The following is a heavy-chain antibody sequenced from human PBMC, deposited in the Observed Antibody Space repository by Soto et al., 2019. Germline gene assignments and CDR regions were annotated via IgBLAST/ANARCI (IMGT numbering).Heavy chain of an antibody. V-gene: IGHV3-21*01. D-gene: IGHD3-22*01. Sequence: EVQLVESGGGLVKPGESLRLSCVGSGFTFRTYTMNWVRQVPGKGLEWLSSISSSGSYIYYGDSVKGRFTISRDNAKNSLYLQMNSLRAEDTAVYYCARDFYDSSGHYIGPVSADAFDTWGQGTRVTVSS. CDR1: GFTFRTYT. J-gene: IGHJ3*02. CDR3: ARDFYDSSGHYIGPVSADAFDT. CDR2: ISSSGSYI.